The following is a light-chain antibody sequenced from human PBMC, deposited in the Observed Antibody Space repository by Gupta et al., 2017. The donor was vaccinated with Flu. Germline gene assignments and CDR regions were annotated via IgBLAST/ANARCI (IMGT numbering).Light chain of an antibody. CDR2: KHT. V-gene: IGLV3-25*02. CDR3: QSADSSDTHYPWV. J-gene: IGLJ3*02. Sequence: SYALTQPLSVSVSPAHTARITCFGDALPTQFVFWYQQKAGQAPLLVIFKHTERPSGIPERFSGSSTGTTAALTIAGVQAEDEAVYYCQSADSSDTHYPWVFGGGTKLIV. CDR1: ALPTQF.